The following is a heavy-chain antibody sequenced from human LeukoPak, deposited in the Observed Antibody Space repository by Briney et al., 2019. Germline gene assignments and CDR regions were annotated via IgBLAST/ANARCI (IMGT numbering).Heavy chain of an antibody. CDR3: APQGGVIAAAGIAPSDYFDY. J-gene: IGHJ4*02. V-gene: IGHV3-48*03. CDR1: GFTFSSYE. D-gene: IGHD6-13*01. CDR2: ISSSGSTI. Sequence: GGSLRLSCAASGFTFSSYEMNWVRQAPGKGLEWVSYISSSGSTIYYADSVKGRFTISRDKAKNSLYLQMNGLRAEDTAVYYCAPQGGVIAAAGIAPSDYFDYWGQGTLVTVSS.